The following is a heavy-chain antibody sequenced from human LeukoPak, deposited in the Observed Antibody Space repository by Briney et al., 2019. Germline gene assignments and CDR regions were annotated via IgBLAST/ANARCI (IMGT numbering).Heavy chain of an antibody. D-gene: IGHD1-26*01. CDR2: INPSGGST. Sequence: GASVKVSCKASGGTFSSYALSWVRQAPGQGLEWMGIINPSGGSTSYAQKFQGRVTMTRDMSTSTVYMELSSLRSEDTAVYYCARVSSGSYVLYLDYWGQGTLVTVSS. CDR3: ARVSSGSYVLYLDY. J-gene: IGHJ4*02. CDR1: GGTFSSYA. V-gene: IGHV1-46*01.